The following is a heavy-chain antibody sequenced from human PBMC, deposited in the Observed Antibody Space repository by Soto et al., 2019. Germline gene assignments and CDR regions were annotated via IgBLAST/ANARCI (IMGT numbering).Heavy chain of an antibody. CDR2: ISYDGSNK. J-gene: IGHJ5*02. CDR1: GFTFSSYA. Sequence: QVQLVESGGGVVQPGRSLRLSCAASGFTFSSYAMHWVRQAPGKGLEWVAVISYDGSNKYYADSVKGRFTISRDNSKNTLYLQMNSLRAEDTAVYYCASLGNTYYYGSGSFLNWFDPWGQGTLVTVSS. CDR3: ASLGNTYYYGSGSFLNWFDP. D-gene: IGHD3-10*01. V-gene: IGHV3-30-3*01.